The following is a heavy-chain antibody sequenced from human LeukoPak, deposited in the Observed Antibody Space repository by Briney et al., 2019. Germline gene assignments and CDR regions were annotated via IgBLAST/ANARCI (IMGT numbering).Heavy chain of an antibody. D-gene: IGHD1-1*01. CDR3: TRDWDLSTKQYKYYFDY. CDR1: GFTFSGSA. V-gene: IGHV3-73*01. J-gene: IGHJ4*02. Sequence: GGSLRLSCAASGFTFSGSAMHWVRQASGKGLEWVGRIRSKANSYATAYAASVKGRFTISSDDSKNTAYLQTNSLKTEDTAVYYCTRDWDLSTKQYKYYFDYWGQGTLVTVSS. CDR2: IRSKANSYAT.